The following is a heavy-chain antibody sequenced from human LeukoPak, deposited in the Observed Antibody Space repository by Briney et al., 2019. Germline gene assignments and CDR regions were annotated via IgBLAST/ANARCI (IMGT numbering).Heavy chain of an antibody. CDR2: ISSSSDYI. V-gene: IGHV3-21*04. D-gene: IGHD1-26*01. Sequence: PGGSLRLSCAASGFTFNNYIMNWVRQAPGKGLEWVSSISSSSDYIYYADSVKGRFTISRDNSKNTLYLQMNSLRAEDTAVYYCAKGGIVGADFGGWGQGTLVTVSS. J-gene: IGHJ4*02. CDR1: GFTFNNYI. CDR3: AKGGIVGADFGG.